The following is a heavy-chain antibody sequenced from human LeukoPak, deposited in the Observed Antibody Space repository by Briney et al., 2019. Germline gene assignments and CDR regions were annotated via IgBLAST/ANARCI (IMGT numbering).Heavy chain of an antibody. J-gene: IGHJ4*02. D-gene: IGHD6-13*01. CDR1: GGSFSGYY. Sequence: SETLSLTCAVYGGSFSGYYWSWIRQPPGKGLEWIGEINHSGSTNYNPSLKSRVTISVDTSKNQFSLKLSSVTAADTAVYYCARVGAPYSSSWNWLGGGYFDYWGQGTLVTVSS. CDR2: INHSGST. CDR3: ARVGAPYSSSWNWLGGGYFDY. V-gene: IGHV4-34*01.